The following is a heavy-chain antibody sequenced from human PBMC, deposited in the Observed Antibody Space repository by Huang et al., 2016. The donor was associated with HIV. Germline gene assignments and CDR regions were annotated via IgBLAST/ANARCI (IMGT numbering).Heavy chain of an antibody. Sequence: EVQLVESGGNLIQTGGSLRIACAASGFRVDNSAMYWVGQAPGKGLEWGSRSSCNSANIAYGDSVKGRFTISRDNARNSLYLQMNSLRPDDTALYYCVKGDIVGTANFFDYWGQGTQVSVSS. CDR1: GFRVDNSA. CDR2: SSCNSANI. CDR3: VKGDIVGTANFFDY. D-gene: IGHD1-26*01. V-gene: IGHV3-9*01. J-gene: IGHJ4*02.